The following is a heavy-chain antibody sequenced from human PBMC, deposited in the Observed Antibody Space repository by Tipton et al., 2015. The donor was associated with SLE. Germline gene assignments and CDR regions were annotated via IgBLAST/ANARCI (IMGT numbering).Heavy chain of an antibody. CDR2: IYYSGST. Sequence: LRLSCTVSGGSISSSSYYWGWIRQPPGKEPEWIGSIYYSGSTYCTPSLKSRVTASVDTSKNQFSLSLYSVTVDDTAVYYCARQGTGFGSGRDDYWGQGILVTVSS. V-gene: IGHV4-39*01. CDR1: GGSISSSSYY. D-gene: IGHD1-14*01. CDR3: ARQGTGFGSGRDDY. J-gene: IGHJ4*02.